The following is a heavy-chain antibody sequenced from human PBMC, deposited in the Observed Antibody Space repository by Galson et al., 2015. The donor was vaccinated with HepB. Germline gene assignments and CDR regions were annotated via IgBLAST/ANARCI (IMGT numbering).Heavy chain of an antibody. CDR2: INPNSGGT. CDR3: ARPLTVGTMVRGVFGY. CDR1: GYTFTGYY. D-gene: IGHD3-10*01. J-gene: IGHJ4*02. Sequence: SVKVSCKASGYTFTGYYMSWVRQAPGQGFEWLGWINPNSGGTNYAQNFEGRVTMTRDTSISTAYMELSGLRSDDTAVYYCARPLTVGTMVRGVFGYWGQGTLVTVSS. V-gene: IGHV1-2*02.